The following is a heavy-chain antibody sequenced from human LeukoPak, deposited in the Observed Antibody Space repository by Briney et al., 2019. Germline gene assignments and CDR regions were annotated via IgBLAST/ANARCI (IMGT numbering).Heavy chain of an antibody. Sequence: GGSLRLSCAASGFTFSSYSMNWVRQAPGKGLEWVSYISSSSSTIYYADSVKGRFTISRDNAKNSLYLQMNSLRAEDTAVYYCASSMYSSGRYYYYGMDVWGQGTTVTVSS. J-gene: IGHJ6*02. D-gene: IGHD6-19*01. CDR1: GFTFSSYS. V-gene: IGHV3-48*04. CDR3: ASSMYSSGRYYYYGMDV. CDR2: ISSSSSTI.